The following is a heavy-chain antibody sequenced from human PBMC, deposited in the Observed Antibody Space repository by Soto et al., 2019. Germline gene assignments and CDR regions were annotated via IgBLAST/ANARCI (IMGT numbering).Heavy chain of an antibody. Sequence: GASVKGSCKASGYTFTSYGISWVRQAPGQGLEWMGWISAYNGNTNYAQKLQGRVTMTTDTSTSTAYMELRSLRSDDTAVYYCARDSRSGWPNDAFDIWGQGTMVTVSS. CDR2: ISAYNGNT. J-gene: IGHJ3*02. D-gene: IGHD6-19*01. V-gene: IGHV1-18*01. CDR1: GYTFTSYG. CDR3: ARDSRSGWPNDAFDI.